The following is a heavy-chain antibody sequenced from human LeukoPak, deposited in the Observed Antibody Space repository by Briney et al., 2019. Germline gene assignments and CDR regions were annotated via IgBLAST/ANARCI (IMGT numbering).Heavy chain of an antibody. CDR2: ITTGARGF. CDR3: AKDYLLASGSPPFFDY. J-gene: IGHJ4*02. CDR1: GFTFSSYA. V-gene: IGHV3-23*01. Sequence: QPGGSLRLSCAASGFTFSSYAMSWVRQAPGKGLEWVSTITTGARGFHYADSVKGRFTISRDNSQNTLYLQMNSLTAEDTAIYFCAKDYLLASGSPPFFDYWGQGTLVTVSS. D-gene: IGHD3-10*01.